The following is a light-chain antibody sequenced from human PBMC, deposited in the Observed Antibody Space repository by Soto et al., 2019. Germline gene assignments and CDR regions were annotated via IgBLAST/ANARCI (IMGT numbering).Light chain of an antibody. CDR1: QDISKF. V-gene: IGKV1-33*01. CDR2: DAS. CDR3: QQYDNRPFT. J-gene: IGKJ3*01. Sequence: IHMTHSPSSLSASVLYRVSFTFQASQDISKFLNWYQHKPGQAPSLLIYDASKSQFGVPSRFSGSGSGTDFTFTISSLQPEDNATYYCQQYDNRPFTFGPGTKVDIK.